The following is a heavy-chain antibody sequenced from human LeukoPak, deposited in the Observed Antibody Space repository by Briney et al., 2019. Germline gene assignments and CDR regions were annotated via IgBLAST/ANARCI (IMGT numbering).Heavy chain of an antibody. CDR3: ARAVRQQWLVRGGYFDY. Sequence: SETLSLTCSLSDYSISTGYYWSWIRQPPGKGLEWIGEINHSGSTNYNPSLKSRVTISVDTSKNQFSLKLSSVTAADTAVYYCARAVRQQWLVRGGYFDYWGQGTLVTVSS. J-gene: IGHJ4*02. D-gene: IGHD6-19*01. CDR1: DYSISTGYY. CDR2: INHSGST. V-gene: IGHV4-34*01.